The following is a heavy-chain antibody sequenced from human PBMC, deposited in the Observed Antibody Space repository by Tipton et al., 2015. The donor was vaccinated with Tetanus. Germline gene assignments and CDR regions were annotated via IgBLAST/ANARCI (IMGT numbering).Heavy chain of an antibody. J-gene: IGHJ4*02. CDR2: IWYDGSNK. CDR3: ASGNLWGSYRYHADY. V-gene: IGHV3-33*01. CDR1: GFTFSSYG. Sequence: QLVQSGGGVVQPGRSLRLSCAASGFTFSSYGMHWVRQAPGKGLEWVAVIWYDGSNKYYADSVKGRFTISRDNSKNTLYLQMNSLRAEDTAVYYCASGNLWGSYRYHADYWGQGPLVTVSS. D-gene: IGHD3-16*02.